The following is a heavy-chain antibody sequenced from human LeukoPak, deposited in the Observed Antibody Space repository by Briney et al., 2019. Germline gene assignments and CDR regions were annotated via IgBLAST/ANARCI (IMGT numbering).Heavy chain of an antibody. J-gene: IGHJ4*02. D-gene: IGHD3-10*01. Sequence: ASVKVSCKASGYTFTSYGISWVRQAPGQGLEWMGWISAYNGNTNYAQKLQGRVTMTTDTSTSTAYMELRSLGSDDTAVYYCARDFGDLLWFGELWASMDYWGQGTLVTVSS. CDR3: ARDFGDLLWFGELWASMDY. V-gene: IGHV1-18*01. CDR2: ISAYNGNT. CDR1: GYTFTSYG.